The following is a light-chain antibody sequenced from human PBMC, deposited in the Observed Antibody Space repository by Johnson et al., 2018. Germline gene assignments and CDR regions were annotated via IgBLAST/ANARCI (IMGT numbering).Light chain of an antibody. Sequence: QSVLTQPPSVSAAPGQKVTISCSGSSSNIGNNYVSWYQQLPGTAPKLLIYENNKRPSGIPDRFSGSKSGTSATLGITGLQTGDESDYYCGTWDCRRSAGNCFGTVTKVTVL. CDR3: GTWDCRRSAGNC. V-gene: IGLV1-51*02. CDR2: ENN. CDR1: SSNIGNNY. J-gene: IGLJ1*01.